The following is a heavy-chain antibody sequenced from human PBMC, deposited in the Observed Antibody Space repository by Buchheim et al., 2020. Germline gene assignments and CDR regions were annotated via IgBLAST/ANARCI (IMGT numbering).Heavy chain of an antibody. V-gene: IGHV4-39*01. CDR1: GGSISSSSYY. J-gene: IGHJ5*02. CDR3: AILGPIWGSYRFKYGFDP. D-gene: IGHD3-16*02. Sequence: QLQLQESGPGLVKPSETLSLTCTVSGGSISSSSYYWGWIRQPPGKGLEWIGSIYYSGSTDYNPSLKSRVTISVDTSKNQFPLTLSSVAAADTALYYCAILGPIWGSYRFKYGFDPWGQGT. CDR2: IYYSGST.